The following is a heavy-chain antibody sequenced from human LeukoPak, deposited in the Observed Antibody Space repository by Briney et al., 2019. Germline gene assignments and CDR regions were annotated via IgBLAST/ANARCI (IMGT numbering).Heavy chain of an antibody. V-gene: IGHV3-7*03. CDR1: GFIFSSHW. J-gene: IGHJ4*02. D-gene: IGHD3-10*01. Sequence: GGSLRLSCTSSGFIFSSHWMNWVRQAPGKGPEWVADVKYDGSEQYYVDSVKGRFSISRDNTKNLLYLQMNSLRVEDTAVYYCARDYGWSFANWGQGTLVTVSS. CDR2: VKYDGSEQ. CDR3: ARDYGWSFAN.